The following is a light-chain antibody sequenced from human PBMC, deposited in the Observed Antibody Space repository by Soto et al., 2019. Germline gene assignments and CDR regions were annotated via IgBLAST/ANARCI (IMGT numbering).Light chain of an antibody. CDR1: QSVNNNY. CDR3: QQYGSSPFT. J-gene: IGKJ3*01. CDR2: GAS. V-gene: IGKV3-20*01. Sequence: EIVLTQSTGTLALSPGERATLSCRASQSVNNNYLTWYQQKRGQAPRLLIHGASSRATGIPDRFSGSGSGTDFTLTISSLEPEDFEVYYCQQYGSSPFTFGPGTKVGIK.